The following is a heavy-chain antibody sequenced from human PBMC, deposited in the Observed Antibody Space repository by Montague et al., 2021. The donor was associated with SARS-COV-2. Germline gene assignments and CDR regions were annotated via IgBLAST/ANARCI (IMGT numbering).Heavy chain of an antibody. CDR3: ARETYNSGWFQQVDY. D-gene: IGHD6-19*01. V-gene: IGHV4-39*01. Sequence: SETLSLTCTVSGGSISSSNYYWGWIRQPPGKGLEWIGSIYYSGTTYYNSSLQSRVTISVDTSKKQFSLKLSSVTAADTAVYYCARETYNSGWFQQVDYWGQGTLVTVSS. J-gene: IGHJ4*02. CDR1: GGSISSSNYY. CDR2: IYYSGTT.